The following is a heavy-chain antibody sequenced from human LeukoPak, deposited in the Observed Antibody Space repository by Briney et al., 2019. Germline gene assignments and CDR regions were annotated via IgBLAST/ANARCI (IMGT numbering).Heavy chain of an antibody. CDR1: GYTFTGYY. V-gene: IGHV1-2*02. CDR3: ARVLGGYSYGVDY. Sequence: ASVKVSCKASGYTFTGYYMHWVRQAPGQGLEWVGWINPNSGGTNYAQKFQGRGTMTRDTSISTAYMELSSLRSEDTAVYYCARVLGGYSYGVDYWGQGTLVTVSS. J-gene: IGHJ4*02. CDR2: INPNSGGT. D-gene: IGHD5-18*01.